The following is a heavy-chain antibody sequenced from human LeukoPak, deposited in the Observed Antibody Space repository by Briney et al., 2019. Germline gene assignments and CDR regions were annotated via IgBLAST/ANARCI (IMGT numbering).Heavy chain of an antibody. Sequence: SETLSLTCAVSGGSISSSNWWSWVRQPPGKGLEWIGEIYHSGSTNYNPSLKSRVTISVDKSKNQFSLKLSSVTAADTAVYYCARGPLYYYDSSGYSPIDYWGQGTLVTVSS. V-gene: IGHV4-4*02. CDR3: ARGPLYYYDSSGYSPIDY. CDR1: GGSISSSNW. D-gene: IGHD3-22*01. CDR2: IYHSGST. J-gene: IGHJ4*02.